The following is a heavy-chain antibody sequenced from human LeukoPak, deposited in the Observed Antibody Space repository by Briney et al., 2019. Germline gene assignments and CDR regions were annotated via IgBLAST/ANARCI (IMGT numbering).Heavy chain of an antibody. CDR2: ISPNSGGT. CDR3: ARGHIFDFAF. V-gene: IGHV1-2*06. D-gene: IGHD3/OR15-3a*01. Sequence: GASVKVSCKASGYTFIAYYLYWVRQAPGQGLELMGRISPNSGGTKYAQNFQGRVTMTRDTSISTVYMELSRLSYDDTAVYYCARGHIFDFAFWGQGTLVTVSS. J-gene: IGHJ4*02. CDR1: GYTFIAYY.